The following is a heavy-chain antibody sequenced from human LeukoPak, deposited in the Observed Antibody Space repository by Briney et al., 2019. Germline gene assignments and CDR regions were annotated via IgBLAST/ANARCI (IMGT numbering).Heavy chain of an antibody. Sequence: PGGSLRLSCAASGFTFSSYAMSWVRQAPGKGLEWVSAISGSGGSTYYADSVKGRFTISRDNSKNTLYLQMNSLRAEDTAVYYCAKGLTGTNYYYYGMDVWGQGTTVTVSS. J-gene: IGHJ6*02. CDR2: ISGSGGST. V-gene: IGHV3-23*01. CDR1: GFTFSSYA. D-gene: IGHD1-7*01. CDR3: AKGLTGTNYYYYGMDV.